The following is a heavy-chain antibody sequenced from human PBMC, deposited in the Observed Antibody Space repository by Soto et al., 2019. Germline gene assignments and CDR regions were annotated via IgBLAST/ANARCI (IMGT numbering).Heavy chain of an antibody. CDR2: VSGSGATT. CDR1: GFTLSGYY. Sequence: QVHLVESGGGLVKPGGSLRLSCAGSGFTLSGYYMSWIRQAPGKGLEWVSYVSGSGATTYYADSVKGRFTISRDNAKNSLYLHLNNLRVADTAMYYCARARPDIVQMVGETPGYYGMGVWGPGTTVTVSS. V-gene: IGHV3-11*01. CDR3: ARARPDIVQMVGETPGYYGMGV. J-gene: IGHJ6*02. D-gene: IGHD2-8*01.